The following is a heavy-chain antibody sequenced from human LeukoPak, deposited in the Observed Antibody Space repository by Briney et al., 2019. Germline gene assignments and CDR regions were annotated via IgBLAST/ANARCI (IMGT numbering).Heavy chain of an antibody. V-gene: IGHV4-59*01. CDR3: ARGYSGSYGRFDY. CDR1: GGSISSFY. D-gene: IGHD1-26*01. CDR2: IYYSGNT. Sequence: SETLSLTCTVSGGSISSFYWGWIRQPPGKGLEWIGYIYYSGNTNYNPSLKNRVTISVDTSKNQFSLKLSSVTAADTAVYYCARGYSGSYGRFDYWGQGTLATVSS. J-gene: IGHJ4*02.